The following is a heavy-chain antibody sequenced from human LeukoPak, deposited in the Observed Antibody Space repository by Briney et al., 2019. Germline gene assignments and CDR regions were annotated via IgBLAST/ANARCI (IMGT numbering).Heavy chain of an antibody. CDR3: ARDLYSYGFYAFDI. CDR1: GFTFSSHS. J-gene: IGHJ3*02. D-gene: IGHD5-18*01. Sequence: GGSLRLSCAASGFTFSSHSMNWVRQAPGKGLEWVSSISSSSSYIYYADSVKGRFTISRDNAKNSLYLQMNSLRAEDTAVYYCARDLYSYGFYAFDIWGQGTMVTVSS. V-gene: IGHV3-21*01. CDR2: ISSSSSYI.